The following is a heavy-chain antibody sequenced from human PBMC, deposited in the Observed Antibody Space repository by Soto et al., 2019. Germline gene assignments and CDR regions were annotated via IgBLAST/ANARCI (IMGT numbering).Heavy chain of an antibody. D-gene: IGHD3-22*01. J-gene: IGHJ3*02. CDR1: GGSVSSGSYY. CDR3: ASFYSGYYDDAFDI. V-gene: IGHV4-61*01. CDR2: IYYSGST. Sequence: PSETLSLTCTVSGGSVSSGSYYWSWIRQPPGKGLEWIGYIYYSGSTNYNPSLKSRVTISVDTSKHQFSLKLSSVTAADTAVYYCASFYSGYYDDAFDIWGQGTMVTVSS.